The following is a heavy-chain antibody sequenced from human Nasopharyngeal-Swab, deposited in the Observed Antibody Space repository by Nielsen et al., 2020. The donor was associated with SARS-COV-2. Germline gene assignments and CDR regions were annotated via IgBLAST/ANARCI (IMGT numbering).Heavy chain of an antibody. Sequence: GEALKISWKGSGYSFTSYWNGWVRQMRGKGLEWMGIIYPGDSDTSYSPSFQGQVTISADKSISTAYLQWSSLKASDTAMYYCARQGHLSGPAGYWGQGTLVTVSS. CDR1: GYSFTSYW. CDR3: ARQGHLSGPAGY. CDR2: IYPGDSDT. J-gene: IGHJ4*02. V-gene: IGHV5-51*01.